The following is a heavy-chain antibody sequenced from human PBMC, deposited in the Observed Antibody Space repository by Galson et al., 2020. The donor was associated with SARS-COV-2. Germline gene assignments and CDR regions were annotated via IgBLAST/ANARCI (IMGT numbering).Heavy chain of an antibody. J-gene: IGHJ4*02. CDR3: ARGYSSSGENWDY. CDR1: AGSISSTNW. V-gene: IGHV4-4*02. Sequence: KISETLSPTCAVSAGSISSTNWWTWVRQPPGKGLEWIGEIYHSGSTNYNPSLKSRVTISVDKSQNQFSLKLSSVTAADTAVYYCARGYSSSGENWDYWGQGTLVTVSS. D-gene: IGHD6-6*01. CDR2: IYHSGST.